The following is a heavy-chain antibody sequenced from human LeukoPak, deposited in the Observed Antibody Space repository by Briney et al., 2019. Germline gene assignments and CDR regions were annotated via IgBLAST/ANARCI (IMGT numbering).Heavy chain of an antibody. CDR1: GFTSSALS. CDR3: AKSIAVAGLGGGRIFDY. D-gene: IGHD6-19*01. Sequence: GGSLRLSCAASGFTSSALSMHWVRQAQGRGLGWVAFIRYDGGDKYYAESVKGRFTISRDNSENTLYVQMNSLRVEDTAVYYCAKSIAVAGLGGGRIFDYWGQGILVTVSS. J-gene: IGHJ4*02. V-gene: IGHV3-30*02. CDR2: IRYDGGDK.